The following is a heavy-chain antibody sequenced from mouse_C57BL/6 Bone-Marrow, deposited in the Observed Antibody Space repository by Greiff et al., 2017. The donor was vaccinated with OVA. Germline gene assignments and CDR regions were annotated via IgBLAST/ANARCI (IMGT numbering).Heavy chain of an antibody. CDR3: IRYGNSIYYYAMDY. CDR2: IDPENGDT. CDR1: GFNIKDDY. Sequence: VQLQQSGAELVRPRASVKLSCTASGFNIKDDYMHWVKQRPEQGLEWIGWIDPENGDTEYASKFQGKATITADTSSNTAYLQLSSLTSEDTAVYYCIRYGNSIYYYAMDYWGQGTSVTVSS. V-gene: IGHV14-4*01. D-gene: IGHD2-1*01. J-gene: IGHJ4*01.